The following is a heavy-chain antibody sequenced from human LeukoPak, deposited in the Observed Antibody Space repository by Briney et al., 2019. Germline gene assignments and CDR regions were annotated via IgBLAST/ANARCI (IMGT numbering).Heavy chain of an antibody. CDR2: ISAYNGNT. D-gene: IGHD6-19*01. Sequence: ASVKVPCKASGYTFTSYGISWVRQAPGQGLEWMGWISAYNGNTNYAQKLQGRVTMTTDTSTSTAYMGLRSLRSDDTAVYYCARGRAQWLVHSWFDPWGQGTLVTVSS. CDR3: ARGRAQWLVHSWFDP. J-gene: IGHJ5*02. V-gene: IGHV1-18*01. CDR1: GYTFTSYG.